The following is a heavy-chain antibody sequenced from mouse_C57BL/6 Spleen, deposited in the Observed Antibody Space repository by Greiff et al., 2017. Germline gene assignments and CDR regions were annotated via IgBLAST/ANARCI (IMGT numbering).Heavy chain of an antibody. J-gene: IGHJ1*03. CDR1: GYTFTSYW. D-gene: IGHD1-1*01. V-gene: IGHV1-53*01. CDR3: VYGSSYLWYFDV. Sequence: VKVVESGTELVKPGASVKLSCKASGYTFTSYWMHWVKQRPGQGLEWIGNINPSNGGTNYNEKFKSKATLTVDKSSSTAYMQLSSLTSEDSAVYYCVYGSSYLWYFDVWGTGTTVTVSS. CDR2: INPSNGGT.